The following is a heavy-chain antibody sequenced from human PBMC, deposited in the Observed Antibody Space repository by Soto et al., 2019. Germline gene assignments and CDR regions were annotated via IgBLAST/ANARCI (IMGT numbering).Heavy chain of an antibody. D-gene: IGHD2-8*01. CDR1: GFTVSSTF. Sequence: EVQLVESGGGLIQPGGSLRLSCAASGFTVSSTFMSWVRQAPMKGLEWLSITHTGGTTHYADSVQGRFTISRDNPENNLFLEMNRLRAEDTDVYYCVRGRLTVGVRDYYGMAVWGQGTTVTVSS. J-gene: IGHJ6*02. V-gene: IGHV3-53*01. CDR2: THTGGTT. CDR3: VRGRLTVGVRDYYGMAV.